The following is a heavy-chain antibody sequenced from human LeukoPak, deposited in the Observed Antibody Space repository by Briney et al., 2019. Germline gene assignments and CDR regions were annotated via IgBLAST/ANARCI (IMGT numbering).Heavy chain of an antibody. Sequence: GGSLRLSCAASGFTFSDYYMSWVRQAPGKGLEWVSSISGSTSYIYYADSVKGRFTISRDNAKNSLYLQMNSLRAEDTAVYFCASHQNYYYYMDVWGKGTTVTVSS. J-gene: IGHJ6*03. V-gene: IGHV3-11*06. CDR1: GFTFSDYY. CDR2: ISGSTSYI. D-gene: IGHD2-2*01. CDR3: ASHQNYYYYMDV.